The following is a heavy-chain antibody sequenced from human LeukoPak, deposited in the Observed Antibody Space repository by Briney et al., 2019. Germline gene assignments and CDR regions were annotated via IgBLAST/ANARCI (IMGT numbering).Heavy chain of an antibody. J-gene: IGHJ3*02. V-gene: IGHV3-7*03. CDR2: IKPDGGEK. CDR3: ARDRKFTDAFDI. Sequence: GGSLRLSCAASGFTFSSYMMTWVRQAPGKGLEWVANIKPDGGEKFYVDSVRGRFTISRDNAKNSLYLQMNSLRAEDTALYYCARDRKFTDAFDIWGQGTMVTVSS. CDR1: GFTFSSYM.